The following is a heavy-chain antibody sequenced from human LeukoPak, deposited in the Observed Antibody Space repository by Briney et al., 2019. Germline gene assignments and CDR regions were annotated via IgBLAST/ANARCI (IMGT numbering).Heavy chain of an antibody. CDR2: ISGSDGNT. CDR1: GSTFSNYA. D-gene: IGHD4-23*01. V-gene: IGHV3-23*01. Sequence: PGGSLRLSCAASGSTFSNYAMSWVRQAPGKGLEWVSSISGSDGNTYYADSVKGRFTISRDNSKNTLYLHMNSLRAEDTAVYYCAKDRSTAVTPRGNWFDPWGQGTLVTVSS. CDR3: AKDRSTAVTPRGNWFDP. J-gene: IGHJ5*02.